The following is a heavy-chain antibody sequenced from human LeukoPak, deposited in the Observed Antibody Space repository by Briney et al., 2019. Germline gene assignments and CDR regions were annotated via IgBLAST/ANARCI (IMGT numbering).Heavy chain of an antibody. CDR3: ASLTPGLHQFDY. CDR1: GFTFDDYA. D-gene: IGHD3-9*01. V-gene: IGHV3-9*01. Sequence: PGRSLRLSCAASGFTFDDYAMHWVRHAPGKGLEGGSGISWNSGSIGYADSVKGRFTISRHNSKNTLYLQMNSLRAEDTAVYYCASLTPGLHQFDYWGQGTLVTVSS. J-gene: IGHJ4*02. CDR2: ISWNSGSI.